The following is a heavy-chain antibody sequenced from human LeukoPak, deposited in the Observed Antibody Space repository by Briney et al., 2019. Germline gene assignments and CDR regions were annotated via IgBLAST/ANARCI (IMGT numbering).Heavy chain of an antibody. J-gene: IGHJ4*02. CDR3: ARGAGWPDHGLHYFDY. CDR1: CYTFTSYG. V-gene: IGHV1-18*01. D-gene: IGHD2-21*01. CDR2: ISAHNGNT. Sequence: ASVKVSCKASCYTFTSYGISWVRQAPGQGLEWMGWISAHNGNTNYAQKLQGRVTMTTDTSTSTAYMELRSLRSDDTAVYYCARGAGWPDHGLHYFDYWGQGTLVTVSS.